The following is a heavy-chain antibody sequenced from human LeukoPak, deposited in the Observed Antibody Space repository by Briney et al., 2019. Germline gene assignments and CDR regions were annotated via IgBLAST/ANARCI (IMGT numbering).Heavy chain of an antibody. CDR2: IYPDDSDT. D-gene: IGHD6-13*01. CDR1: GYSFTNYW. CDR3: ARHLGRITAAAPRWFDP. Sequence: GESLKISCKGSGYSFTNYWIGWVRQMPGKGLEWMGIIYPDDSDTRYSPSFQGQVTISADKPISTAYLQWSSLKASDTAMYYCARHLGRITAAAPRWFDPWGQGTLVTVSS. J-gene: IGHJ5*02. V-gene: IGHV5-51*01.